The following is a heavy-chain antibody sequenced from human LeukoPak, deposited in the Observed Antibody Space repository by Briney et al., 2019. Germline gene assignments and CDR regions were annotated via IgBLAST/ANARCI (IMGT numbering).Heavy chain of an antibody. CDR2: IKQDGSEK. CDR1: GFTFSRYW. V-gene: IGHV3-7*01. CDR3: ARTTTIFGVLKYYYYMDV. D-gene: IGHD3-3*01. Sequence: GGPLRLSCAASGFTFSRYWMSWVRQAPGKGLEWVANIKQDGSEKYYVDSVKGRLTVSRDNAKNSLYLQMNSLRAEDTAVYYCARTTTIFGVLKYYYYMDVWGKGTTVTVSS. J-gene: IGHJ6*03.